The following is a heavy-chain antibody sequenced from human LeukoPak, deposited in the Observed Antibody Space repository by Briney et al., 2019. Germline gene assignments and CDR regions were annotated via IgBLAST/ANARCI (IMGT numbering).Heavy chain of an antibody. CDR1: GFTFSSYN. D-gene: IGHD3-10*01. CDR2: ISSSSATI. Sequence: GGSLRLSCAASGFTFSSYNMNWVRQAPGKGLEWVSYISSSSATIYYADSVKGRFTISRDNAKNSLHLQMNSLRAEDTAVYYCASLYGSGPNWFDPWGQGTLVTVSS. CDR3: ASLYGSGPNWFDP. J-gene: IGHJ5*02. V-gene: IGHV3-48*01.